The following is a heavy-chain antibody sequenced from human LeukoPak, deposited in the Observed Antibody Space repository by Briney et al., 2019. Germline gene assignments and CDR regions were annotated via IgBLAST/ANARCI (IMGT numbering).Heavy chain of an antibody. CDR3: ARDHVEALAARDYYYYYMDV. CDR2: IKQEGREK. Sequence: PGGSLRLSCAASGYTLCLYCISWVRDAPGGGGECVAHIKQEGREKYYVDSVKGRFTLSRDNAKNSLYLQMNSLRAEDTAVYYCARDHVEALAARDYYYYYMDVWGEGTTVTVSS. D-gene: IGHD6-6*01. J-gene: IGHJ6*03. V-gene: IGHV3-7*01. CDR1: GYTLCLYC.